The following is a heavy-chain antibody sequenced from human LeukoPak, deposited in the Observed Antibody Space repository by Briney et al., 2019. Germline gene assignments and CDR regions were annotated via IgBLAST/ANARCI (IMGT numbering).Heavy chain of an antibody. CDR2: IYYSGST. CDR3: ARSLVVPYYFDY. V-gene: IGHV4-59*12. D-gene: IGHD2-15*01. CDR1: GGSISSYY. Sequence: SETLSLTCTVSGGSISSYYWSWIRQPPGKGLEWIGYIYYSGSTYYNPSLKSRVTISVDTSKNQFSLKLSSVTAADTAVYYCARSLVVPYYFDYWGQGTLVTVSS. J-gene: IGHJ4*02.